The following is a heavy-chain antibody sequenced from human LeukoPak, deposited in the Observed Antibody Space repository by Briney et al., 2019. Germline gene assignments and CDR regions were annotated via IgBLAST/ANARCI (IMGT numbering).Heavy chain of an antibody. V-gene: IGHV3-23*01. J-gene: IGHJ4*02. CDR3: AKDLYASGY. CDR2: ISGTGGST. D-gene: IGHD2/OR15-2a*01. Sequence: GGSLRLSCEASGFTFSNYAMSWVRQAPGKGLEWVSGISGTGGSTYYADSVKGRFTISRDNSKNTLYLQMNSLRAEDTAVYYCAKDLYASGYWGQGTLVTVSS. CDR1: GFTFSNYA.